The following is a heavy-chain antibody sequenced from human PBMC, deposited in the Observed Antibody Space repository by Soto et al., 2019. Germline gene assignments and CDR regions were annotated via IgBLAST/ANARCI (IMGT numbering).Heavy chain of an antibody. CDR1: GFTFDDYT. D-gene: IGHD6-13*01. J-gene: IGHJ6*02. V-gene: IGHV3-43*01. CDR2: ISWDGGST. Sequence: GGSLRLSCAASGFTFDDYTMHWVRQAPGKGLEWVSLISWDGGSTYYADSVKGRFTISRDNSKNSLYLQMNSLRTEDTALYYCAKDISGYSSSWFLAASYYYYGMDVWGQGTTVTVSS. CDR3: AKDISGYSSSWFLAASYYYYGMDV.